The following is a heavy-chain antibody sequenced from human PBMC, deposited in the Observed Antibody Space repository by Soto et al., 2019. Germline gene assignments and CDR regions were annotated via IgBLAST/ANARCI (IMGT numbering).Heavy chain of an antibody. CDR2: INHSGST. CDR3: ARGRGNNWNHRLRSYFDY. J-gene: IGHJ4*02. CDR1: GGSFSGYY. V-gene: IGHV4-34*01. D-gene: IGHD1-20*01. Sequence: PSETLSLTCAVYGGSFSGYYWSWIRQPPGKGLEWIGEINHSGSTNYNPSLKSRVTISVDTSKNQFSLKLSSVTAADTAVYYCARGRGNNWNHRLRSYFDYWGQGTLVTVSS.